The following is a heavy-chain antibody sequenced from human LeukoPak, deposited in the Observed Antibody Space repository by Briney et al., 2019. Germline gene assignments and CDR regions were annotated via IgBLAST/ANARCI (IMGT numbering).Heavy chain of an antibody. J-gene: IGHJ3*02. CDR3: ARDGIVVVPAAIPTHDAFDI. CDR2: IIPIFGTA. CDR1: GGTFSSYA. D-gene: IGHD2-2*02. V-gene: IGHV1-69*05. Sequence: SVKVSCKASGGTFSSYAISWVRQAPGQGLEWMGGIIPIFGTANYAQKFQGRVTITTDESTSTAYMELSSLRSEDTAVYYCARDGIVVVPAAIPTHDAFDIWGQGTMVTVSS.